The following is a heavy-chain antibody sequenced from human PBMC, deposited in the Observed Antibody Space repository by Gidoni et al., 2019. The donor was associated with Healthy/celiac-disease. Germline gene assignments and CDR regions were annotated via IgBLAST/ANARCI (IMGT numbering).Heavy chain of an antibody. Sequence: EVQLVESGGGLVQPGGSLKLSCAASGFNFSGSAMHWVRQASGKGLEWVGRIRSKANSYATAYAASVKGRFTISRDDSKNTAYLQMNSLKTEDTAVYYCTSSYDYIWGSYRYDYWGQGTLVTVSS. D-gene: IGHD3-16*02. CDR2: IRSKANSYAT. CDR1: GFNFSGSA. J-gene: IGHJ4*02. V-gene: IGHV3-73*02. CDR3: TSSYDYIWGSYRYDY.